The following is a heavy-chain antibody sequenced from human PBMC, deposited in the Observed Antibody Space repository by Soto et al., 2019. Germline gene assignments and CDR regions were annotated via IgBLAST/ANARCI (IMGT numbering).Heavy chain of an antibody. D-gene: IGHD3-10*01. CDR3: VKPPLIAESYGYYYMDA. Sequence: EAQLLESGGGLVQPGGSLRLSCAASGFTFSTYPMSWVRQAPGKGLEWVSGISGSGISTYYTDSVKGRFTISRDNSKNTVFLQMHSLRDEDTAGYYCVKPPLIAESYGYYYMDAWGQGTTVTFS. CDR2: ISGSGIST. CDR1: GFTFSTYP. V-gene: IGHV3-23*01. J-gene: IGHJ6*03.